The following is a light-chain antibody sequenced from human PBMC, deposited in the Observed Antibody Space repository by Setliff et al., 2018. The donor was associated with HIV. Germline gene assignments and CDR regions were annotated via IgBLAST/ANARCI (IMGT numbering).Light chain of an antibody. Sequence: QSALTQPASVSGSPGQSITISCTGTSSDVGGYSFVSWYRQHPGKAPKLLIFEVSNRPSGVPNRFSDSKSGNTASLTVSGLQAEDEADYYCSSYAGSNNYVFGTGTKVTVL. CDR1: SSDVGGYSF. CDR3: SSYAGSNNYV. J-gene: IGLJ1*01. CDR2: EVS. V-gene: IGLV2-8*01.